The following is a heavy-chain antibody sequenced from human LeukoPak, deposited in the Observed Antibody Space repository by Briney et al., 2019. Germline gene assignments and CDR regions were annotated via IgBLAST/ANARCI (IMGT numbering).Heavy chain of an antibody. CDR1: GFTFSSYA. CDR3: AKDLVGATSGY. D-gene: IGHD1-26*01. V-gene: IGHV3-30-3*01. CDR2: ISYDGSNK. Sequence: PGGSLGLSCAASGFTFSSYAMHWVRQAPGKGLEWVAVISYDGSNKYYADSVKGRFTISRDNSKNTLYLQMNSLRAEDTALYYCAKDLVGATSGYWGQGTLVTVSS. J-gene: IGHJ4*02.